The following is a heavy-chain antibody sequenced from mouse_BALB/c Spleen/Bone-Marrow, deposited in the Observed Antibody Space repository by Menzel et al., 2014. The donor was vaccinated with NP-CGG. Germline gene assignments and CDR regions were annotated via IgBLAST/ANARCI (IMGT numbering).Heavy chain of an antibody. CDR1: GYTLTSYW. Sequence: QVQLQQSGTELAKPGASVKMSCKASGYTLTSYWIHWIKQRPGQGLEWIGYINPITGYTEYNQKFKDKATLTADKSSSTAHIQLSSLTSDDSAVYYCARNYDYDGGYCAMDYWGQGTSVTVSS. V-gene: IGHV1-7*01. CDR2: INPITGYT. J-gene: IGHJ4*01. D-gene: IGHD2-4*01. CDR3: ARNYDYDGGYCAMDY.